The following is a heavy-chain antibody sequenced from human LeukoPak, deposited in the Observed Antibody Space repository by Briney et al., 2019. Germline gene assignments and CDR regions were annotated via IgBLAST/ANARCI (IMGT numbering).Heavy chain of an antibody. CDR1: GFTFSSYA. V-gene: IGHV3-23*01. Sequence: GGSLRLSCAASGFTFSSYAMSWVRQAPGRGLEWVSAISGSGGSTYYADSVKGRFTISRDNSKNTLYLQMNSLRAEDTAVYYCAKGDGYSYGYYFDYWGQGTLVTVSS. CDR3: AKGDGYSYGYYFDY. D-gene: IGHD5-18*01. CDR2: ISGSGGST. J-gene: IGHJ4*02.